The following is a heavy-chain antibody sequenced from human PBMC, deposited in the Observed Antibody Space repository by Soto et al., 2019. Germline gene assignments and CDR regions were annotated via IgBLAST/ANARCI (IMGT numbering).Heavy chain of an antibody. J-gene: IGHJ4*02. CDR1: GFTFSSYG. CDR2: ISYDGSNK. D-gene: IGHD3-22*01. V-gene: IGHV3-30*18. Sequence: QVQLVESGGGVVQPGRSLRLSCAASGFTFSSYGMHWVRQAPGKGLEWVAVISYDGSNKYYADSVKGRFTISKDNSKNTLYLQMNSLRAEDTAVYYCAKDGDSSGYYDYWGPGTLVTVSS. CDR3: AKDGDSSGYYDY.